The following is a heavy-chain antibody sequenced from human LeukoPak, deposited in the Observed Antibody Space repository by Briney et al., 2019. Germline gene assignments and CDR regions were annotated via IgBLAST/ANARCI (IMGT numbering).Heavy chain of an antibody. J-gene: IGHJ4*02. Sequence: SGPALVKPTQTITLTCTFSGFSLNTRGMCVSWLRQPPGKALECLALIDWDGDKYYSTSLKTRPTVSKGTSKNQVVLIMTNMDPVDTATYYCARGDYGDRIFDYWGQGTLVTVPS. V-gene: IGHV2-70*13. D-gene: IGHD4-17*01. CDR3: ARGDYGDRIFDY. CDR1: GFSLNTRGMC. CDR2: IDWDGDK.